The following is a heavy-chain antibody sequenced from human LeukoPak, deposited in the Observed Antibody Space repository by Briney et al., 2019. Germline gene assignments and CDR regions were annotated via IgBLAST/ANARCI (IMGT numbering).Heavy chain of an antibody. V-gene: IGHV1-18*01. Sequence: VASVKVSCKASGYTFTSYGISWVRQAPGQGLEWMGWISAYNGNTNYAQKLQGRVTMTTDTSTSTAYMEMRSLRSDDTAVYYCARDHGATMIVVVYDYYYGMDVWGQGTTVTVSS. CDR3: ARDHGATMIVVVYDYYYGMDV. CDR2: ISAYNGNT. D-gene: IGHD3-22*01. J-gene: IGHJ6*02. CDR1: GYTFTSYG.